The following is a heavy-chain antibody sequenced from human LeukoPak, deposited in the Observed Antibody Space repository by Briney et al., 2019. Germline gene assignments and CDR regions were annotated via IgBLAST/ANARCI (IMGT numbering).Heavy chain of an antibody. V-gene: IGHV3-53*01. CDR3: ARQHGFGNRYGMDV. Sequence: GGSLRLSCAASGFTVSSNYMSWVRQAPGKGLEWVSVIYSGGSTYYADSVKGRFTISRDNSKNTLYLQMNSLRAEDTAVYYCARQHGFGNRYGMDVWGQGTTVTVSS. J-gene: IGHJ6*02. D-gene: IGHD3-16*01. CDR2: IYSGGST. CDR1: GFTVSSNY.